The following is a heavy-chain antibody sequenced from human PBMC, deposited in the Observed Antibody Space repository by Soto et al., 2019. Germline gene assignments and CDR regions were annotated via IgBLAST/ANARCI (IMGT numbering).Heavy chain of an antibody. CDR2: ITPSGGST. CDR1: GYTFPSHY. Sequence: ASVKVSCKASGYTFPSHYMHWVRQAPGQGLEWMGIITPSGGSTSYAQKFQGRVTMTRDTSTSTVYMELSSLRSEDTAVYYCARKSYYDSSRVDPWGQGTLVTVSS. D-gene: IGHD3-22*01. CDR3: ARKSYYDSSRVDP. V-gene: IGHV1-46*01. J-gene: IGHJ5*02.